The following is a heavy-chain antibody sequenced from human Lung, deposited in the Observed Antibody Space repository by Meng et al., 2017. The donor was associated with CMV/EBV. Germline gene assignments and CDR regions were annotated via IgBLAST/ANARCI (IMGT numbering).Heavy chain of an antibody. J-gene: IGHJ4*01. V-gene: IGHV4-34*01. D-gene: IGHD1-7*01. CDR2: INHSGST. CDR3: ARGAWNYVGVVDY. CDR1: GGSFSGYY. Sequence: SETLSLTCAVYGGSFSGYYWSWIRQPPGKGLEWIGEINHSGSTNYNPSLKSRVTISVDTSKNQFSLKLSSVTAADTAVYYCARGAWNYVGVVDYWGHGTLVTFSS.